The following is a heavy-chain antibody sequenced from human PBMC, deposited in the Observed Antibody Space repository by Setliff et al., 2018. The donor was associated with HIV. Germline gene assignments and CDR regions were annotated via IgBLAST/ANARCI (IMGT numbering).Heavy chain of an antibody. J-gene: IGHJ6*03. CDR2: VNHNGGT. D-gene: IGHD3-22*01. CDR1: GGSFSGYY. CDR3: AREGTHYYDSSGFFSHYYYMDV. Sequence: PSETLSLTCAVYGGSFSGYYWSWIRQSPGTGLEWIGEVNHNGGTNYNPSLKSRVVVSVDKSKNQFSLKLSSVTAADTAVYYCAREGTHYYDSSGFFSHYYYMDVWGKGTTVTVSS. V-gene: IGHV4-34*01.